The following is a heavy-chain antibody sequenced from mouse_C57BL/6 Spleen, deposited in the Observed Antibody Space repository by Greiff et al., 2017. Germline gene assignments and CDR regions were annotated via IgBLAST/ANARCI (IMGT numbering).Heavy chain of an antibody. CDR1: GYTFTSYW. CDR2: IDPSDSET. J-gene: IGHJ2*01. V-gene: IGHV1-52*01. D-gene: IGHD1-1*01. CDR3: ARWGFVSSYVFDY. Sequence: QVQLQQPGAELVRPGSSVKLSCKASGYTFTSYWMRWVKQRPIQGLEWIGNIDPSDSETHYNQKFKDKATLTADKSSSTAYMQLSSLTCENSAVYSGARWGFVSSYVFDYWGQGTTLTVSS.